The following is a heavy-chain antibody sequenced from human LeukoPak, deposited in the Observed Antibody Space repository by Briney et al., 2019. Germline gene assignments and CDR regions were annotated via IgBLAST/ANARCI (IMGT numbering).Heavy chain of an antibody. CDR3: TRAPYYDILTGYPATADY. CDR2: IIPILGIA. V-gene: IGHV1-69*04. Sequence: SVKVSCKASGGTFSSYAISWVRQAPGQGLEWMGRIIPILGIANYAQKFQGRVTITADKSTSTAYMELSSLKTEDTAVYYCTRAPYYDILTGYPATADYWGQGTLVTVSS. D-gene: IGHD3-9*01. CDR1: GGTFSSYA. J-gene: IGHJ4*02.